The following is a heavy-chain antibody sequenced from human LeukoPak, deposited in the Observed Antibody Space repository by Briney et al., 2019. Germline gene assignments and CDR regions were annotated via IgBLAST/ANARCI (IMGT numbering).Heavy chain of an antibody. Sequence: GGTLRLSCAASGFTLSTYSTNGVRHAPGKGQGWVSYITIISRIIYYSDPVKGRFTISREDDKKSLYLQMNSLRGEDTAVYYCAREEGYCSGGSCYTWSYMDVWGKGTTVTVSS. D-gene: IGHD2-15*01. CDR1: GFTLSTYS. CDR3: AREEGYCSGGSCYTWSYMDV. J-gene: IGHJ6*03. V-gene: IGHV3-48*01. CDR2: ITIISRII.